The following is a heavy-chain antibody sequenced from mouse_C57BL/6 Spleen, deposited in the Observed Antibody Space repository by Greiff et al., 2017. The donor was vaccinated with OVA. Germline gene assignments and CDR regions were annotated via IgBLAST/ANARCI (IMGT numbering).Heavy chain of an antibody. V-gene: IGHV1-22*01. CDR1: GYTFTDYN. D-gene: IGHD1-1*01. J-gene: IGHJ4*01. CDR3: AIYYEAMDY. Sequence: EVHLVESGPELVKPGASVKMSCKASGYTFTDYNMHWVKQSHGKSLEWIGYINPNNGGTSYNQKFKGKATLTVNKSSSTAYMELRSLTSEDSAVYYCAIYYEAMDYWGQGTSVTVSS. CDR2: INPNNGGT.